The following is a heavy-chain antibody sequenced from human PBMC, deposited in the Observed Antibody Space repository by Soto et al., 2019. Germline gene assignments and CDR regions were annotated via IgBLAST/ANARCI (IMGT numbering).Heavy chain of an antibody. CDR1: GYTFTSYY. Sequence: ASVKVSCKASGYTFTSYYIHWVRQAPGQGLEWMGIINPSGGSTSYAQKFQGRVTMTRDTSTSTVYMELSSLRSEDTAVYYCARDLYSSSWYVHNHYYGMDVWGQGTTVTVSS. CDR3: ARDLYSSSWYVHNHYYGMDV. CDR2: INPSGGST. D-gene: IGHD6-13*01. V-gene: IGHV1-46*01. J-gene: IGHJ6*02.